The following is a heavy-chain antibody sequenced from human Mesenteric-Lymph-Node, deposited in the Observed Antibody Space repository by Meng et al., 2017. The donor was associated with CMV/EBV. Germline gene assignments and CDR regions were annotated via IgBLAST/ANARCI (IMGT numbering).Heavy chain of an antibody. D-gene: IGHD1/OR15-1a*01. Sequence: GGSLRLSCKASGYTFAIYWIAWVRRMPGRGLEWMGIINPSDSDTRYSPSFQGHVTISTDKSINTAYLQWSTLEASDTAMYYCARPGVTGTLDYWGQGTLVTVSS. CDR2: INPSDSDT. J-gene: IGHJ4*02. CDR3: ARPGVTGTLDY. V-gene: IGHV5-51*01. CDR1: GYTFAIYW.